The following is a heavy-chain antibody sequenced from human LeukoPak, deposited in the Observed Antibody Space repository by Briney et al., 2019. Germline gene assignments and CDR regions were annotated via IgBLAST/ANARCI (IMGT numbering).Heavy chain of an antibody. CDR2: ISSSSYI. J-gene: IGHJ5*02. V-gene: IGHV3-21*01. Sequence: GGSLRLSCAASGFTFSSYSMNWVRQAPGKGLEWVSSISSSSYIYYADSVKGRFSISRDNAKNSLYLQMNSLRAEDTAVYYCARLRLQGGFDPWGQGTLVTVSS. CDR1: GFTFSSYS. CDR3: ARLRLQGGFDP. D-gene: IGHD4-11*01.